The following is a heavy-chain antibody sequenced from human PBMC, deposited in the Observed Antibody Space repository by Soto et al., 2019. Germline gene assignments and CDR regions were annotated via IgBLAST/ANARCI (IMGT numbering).Heavy chain of an antibody. J-gene: IGHJ6*04. CDR1: GFMFSTYL. CDR2: IRQGGNEK. V-gene: IGHV3-7*01. Sequence: EVQLVESGGGLVQPGGSLRLSCTASGFMFSTYLMSWVRQAPGKGLEWVANIRQGGNEKFYVDSVKGRFTISRDNAKKSLDLQMNSLRAEDTVVYYCVGALTYDVPYYYDGMAVWGKGTTVTVSS. CDR3: VGALTYDVPYYYDGMAV. D-gene: IGHD3-16*01.